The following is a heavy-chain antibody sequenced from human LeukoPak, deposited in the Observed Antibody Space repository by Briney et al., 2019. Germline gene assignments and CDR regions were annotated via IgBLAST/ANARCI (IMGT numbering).Heavy chain of an antibody. CDR2: IIPIFGTA. J-gene: IGHJ3*02. Sequence: GASVKVSCKASVGTFSSYAISWVRQAPGQGLEWMGGIIPIFGTANYAQKFQGRVTITADESTSTAYMELSSLRSEDTAVYYCARDLYPYYYDSSGQGDAFDIWGQGTMVTVSS. V-gene: IGHV1-69*13. CDR1: VGTFSSYA. D-gene: IGHD3-22*01. CDR3: ARDLYPYYYDSSGQGDAFDI.